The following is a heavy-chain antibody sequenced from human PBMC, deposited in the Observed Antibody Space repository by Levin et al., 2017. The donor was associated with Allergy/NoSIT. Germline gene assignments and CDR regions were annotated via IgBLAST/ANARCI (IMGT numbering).Heavy chain of an antibody. CDR1: GFIVSRNT. J-gene: IGHJ4*02. Sequence: GESLKISCAGSGFIVSRNTMSWVRQAPGKGLEWVAILYSGGNTFYADSVKDTFIISRDNSKNTLYLQMNSVRAEDTAVYYCATNRVVGAPADYWGQGTLVTVSS. CDR3: ATNRVVGAPADY. CDR2: LYSGGNT. V-gene: IGHV3-66*01. D-gene: IGHD1-26*01.